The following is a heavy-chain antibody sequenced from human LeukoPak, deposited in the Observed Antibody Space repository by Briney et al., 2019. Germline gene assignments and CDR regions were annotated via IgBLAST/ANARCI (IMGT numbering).Heavy chain of an antibody. CDR3: ARAKIVGASKFVY. J-gene: IGHJ4*02. CDR1: GFTFSNYW. V-gene: IGHV3-7*01. D-gene: IGHD1-26*01. Sequence: GGSLRLSCAVSGFTFSNYWMSWVRQAPGKGLEWVAHIKQDESEKYYVDSVKGRFTISRDNAKNSLYLQMNSLRAEDTAIYYCARAKIVGASKFVYWGQGTLVTVSS. CDR2: IKQDESEK.